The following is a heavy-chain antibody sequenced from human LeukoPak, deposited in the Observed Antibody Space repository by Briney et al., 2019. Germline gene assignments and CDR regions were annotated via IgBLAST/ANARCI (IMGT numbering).Heavy chain of an antibody. CDR2: IYYTGTT. D-gene: IGHD2-21*01. CDR1: GGSLNNYY. Sequence: SETLSLTCTVSGGSLNNYYLSWIRQPPGKALEWIGYIYYTGTTKYNPSLKSRATISLDTSKNQFSLKLTSVTAADTALFKQKTAYDIDVWGQGTTVTVSS. CDR3: KTAYDIDV. V-gene: IGHV4-59*01. J-gene: IGHJ6*02.